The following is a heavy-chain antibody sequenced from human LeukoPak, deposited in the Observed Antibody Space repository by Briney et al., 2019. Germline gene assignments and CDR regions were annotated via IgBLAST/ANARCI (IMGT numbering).Heavy chain of an antibody. J-gene: IGHJ6*02. D-gene: IGHD2-15*01. CDR1: GGSFSGCY. V-gene: IGHV4-34*01. CDR3: ARPLSCGGSMDV. Sequence: SETLSLTCAVYGGSFSGCYWSWIRQPPGKGLEWIGEINHSGSTNYNPSLKSRVTISVDTSKNQFSLKLSSVTAADTAVYYCARPLSCGGSMDVWGQGTTVTVSS. CDR2: INHSGST.